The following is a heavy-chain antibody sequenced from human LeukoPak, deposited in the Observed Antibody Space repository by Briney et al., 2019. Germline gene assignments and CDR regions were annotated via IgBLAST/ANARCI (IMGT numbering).Heavy chain of an antibody. CDR2: IGTNEQRT. D-gene: IGHD6-19*01. J-gene: IGHJ1*01. CDR1: GFTFSRYA. V-gene: IGHV3-23*01. CDR3: AKDLDSTDLYDNAD. Sequence: PGGSLRLSCVASGFTFSRYAMNWVRQTPGKGLEWVSLIGTNEQRTHYADSVKGRFTISRDNSKNTLFLQMNSLRAEDTTVYYCAKDLDSTDLYDNADWGQGTLVTVSS.